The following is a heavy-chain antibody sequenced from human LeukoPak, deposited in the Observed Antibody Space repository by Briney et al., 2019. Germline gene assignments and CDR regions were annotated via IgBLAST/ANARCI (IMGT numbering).Heavy chain of an antibody. J-gene: IGHJ5*02. CDR3: ARGLNHYDNGAYPHGSWFDP. CDR1: GYTFINYG. Sequence: PSASVTVSCKASGYTFINYGIIWVRQAPGQGLEWMGWISGLNGNTNSAQKFQGRFTMSTDTSTTTAYMELKSLRSDDTAFYYCARGLNHYDNGAYPHGSWFDPWGQGTLVTVSS. CDR2: ISGLNGNT. V-gene: IGHV1-18*01. D-gene: IGHD3-22*01.